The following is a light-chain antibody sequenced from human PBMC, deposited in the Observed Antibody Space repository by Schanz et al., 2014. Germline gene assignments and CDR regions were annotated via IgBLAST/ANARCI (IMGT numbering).Light chain of an antibody. CDR2: GAS. Sequence: EVVLTQSPGTLSLSPGERATLSCRASQRVSSSYLAWYQQKPGQAPRLLIYGASNRATGIPDRFSGSGSGTDFTLTISGLQSEDFAMYYCQQYNEWPRTFGQGTRVEIK. CDR1: QRVSSSY. J-gene: IGKJ1*01. V-gene: IGKV3-20*01. CDR3: QQYNEWPRT.